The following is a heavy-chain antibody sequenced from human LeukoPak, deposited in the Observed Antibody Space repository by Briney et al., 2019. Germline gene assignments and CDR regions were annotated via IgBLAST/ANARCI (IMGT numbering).Heavy chain of an antibody. CDR1: GITFSSQG. CDR3: AKFGWGADDY. CDR2: LSGSGRST. J-gene: IGHJ4*02. V-gene: IGHV3-23*01. Sequence: GGSLRLSCAASGITFSSQGMSWVRQDPGKGLEWVSDLSGSGRSTYYADSVKGRFTISSDNSKNPLYLQMNSLRAEDTAVYYCAKFGWGADDYWGQRTLVTVS. D-gene: IGHD3-16*01.